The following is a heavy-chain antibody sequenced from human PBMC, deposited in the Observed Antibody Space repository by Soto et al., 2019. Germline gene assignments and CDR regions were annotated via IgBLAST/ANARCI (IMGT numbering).Heavy chain of an antibody. V-gene: IGHV3-48*01. CDR3: ATRYTGTDDAFDI. CDR2: ISSSSSTI. Sequence: PGGSLRLSCAASGFTFSSYSMNWVRQAPGKGLEWVSYISSSSSTIYYADSVKGRFTISRDNAKNSLYLQMNSLRAEDTAVYYCATRYTGTDDAFDIWGQGTMVTVSS. J-gene: IGHJ3*02. CDR1: GFTFSSYS. D-gene: IGHD1-1*01.